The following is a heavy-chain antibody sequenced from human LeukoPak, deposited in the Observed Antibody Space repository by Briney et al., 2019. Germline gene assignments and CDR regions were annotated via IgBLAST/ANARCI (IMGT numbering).Heavy chain of an antibody. D-gene: IGHD6-13*01. CDR2: IYYSGST. CDR3: ARTYSSSFDY. J-gene: IGHJ4*02. Sequence: SETLSLTCTVSGGSISSSSYYWGWIRQPPGKGLEWIVSIYYSGSTYYNPSLKSRVTISVDTSKNQFSLKLSSVTAADTAVYYCARTYSSSFDYWGQGTLVTVSS. CDR1: GGSISSSSYY. V-gene: IGHV4-39*07.